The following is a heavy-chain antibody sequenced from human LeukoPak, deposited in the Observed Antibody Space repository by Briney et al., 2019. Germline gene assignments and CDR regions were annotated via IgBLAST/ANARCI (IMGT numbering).Heavy chain of an antibody. D-gene: IGHD1-14*01. CDR2: ISSSSSTI. CDR3: ARRAMTGAFDI. V-gene: IGHV3-48*01. J-gene: IGHJ3*02. Sequence: TGGSLRLSCAASGFTFSSYSMNWVRQAPGKGLEWVSYISSSSSTIYYADSVKGRFTISRDNAKNSLYLQMNSLRAEDTAVYYCARRAMTGAFDIWGQGTMVTVSS. CDR1: GFTFSSYS.